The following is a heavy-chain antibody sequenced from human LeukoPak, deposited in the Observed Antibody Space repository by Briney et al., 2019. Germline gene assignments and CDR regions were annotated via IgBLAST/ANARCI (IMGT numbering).Heavy chain of an antibody. D-gene: IGHD3-3*01. Sequence: GASVKVSCKASGYTFTSYGISWVRQAPGQGLEWMGWISAYNGNTNYAQKLQGRVTMTTDTSTSTAYMELRSLRSDDTAVYYCARVPSLLYYDFWSGRGGGEFDPWGQGTLVTVSS. CDR2: ISAYNGNT. J-gene: IGHJ5*02. V-gene: IGHV1-18*01. CDR1: GYTFTSYG. CDR3: ARVPSLLYYDFWSGRGGGEFDP.